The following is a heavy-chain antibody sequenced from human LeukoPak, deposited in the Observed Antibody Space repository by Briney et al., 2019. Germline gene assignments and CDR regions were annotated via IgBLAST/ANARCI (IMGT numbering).Heavy chain of an antibody. Sequence: SVKVSCKASGGTFSSYAISWVRQAPGQGLEWMGGIIPIFGTANYAQKFQGRVTITADESTSTAYMELSSLRSEDTAVYYCARVASPYYSSSWHAWFDPWGQGTLVTVSS. D-gene: IGHD6-13*01. CDR2: IIPIFGTA. CDR3: ARVASPYYSSSWHAWFDP. J-gene: IGHJ5*02. V-gene: IGHV1-69*13. CDR1: GGTFSSYA.